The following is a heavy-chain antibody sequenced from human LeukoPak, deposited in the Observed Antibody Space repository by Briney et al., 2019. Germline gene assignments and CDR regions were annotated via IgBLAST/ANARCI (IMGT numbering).Heavy chain of an antibody. CDR1: GFTFYDSG. J-gene: IGHJ1*01. CDR2: ITASGDDS. V-gene: IGHV3-23*01. Sequence: PGGSLRLSCEASGFTFYDSGMSWVRQSAGSRLEWVSAITASGDDSYYADSVKGRFTNSRDNSKNTLYLQMNSLRGDYTAVYYCAKDDLGPAPHHWGQGTLVSVSS. D-gene: IGHD3-16*01. CDR3: AKDDLGPAPHH.